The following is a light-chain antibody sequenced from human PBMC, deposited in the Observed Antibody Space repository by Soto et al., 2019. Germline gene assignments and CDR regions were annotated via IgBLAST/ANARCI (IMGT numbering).Light chain of an antibody. V-gene: IGKV3-20*01. J-gene: IGKJ3*01. CDR1: QSVSSSY. CDR2: DAS. CDR3: QHYGTSAL. Sequence: EIVLTQSPGTLSLSPGERPTLSCRASQSVSSSYLAWYQQKPGQAPRLLIYDASRATGIPDRFSASGSGTDFTLTITRLEPEDFAVYYCQHYGTSALFGPGTKVEI.